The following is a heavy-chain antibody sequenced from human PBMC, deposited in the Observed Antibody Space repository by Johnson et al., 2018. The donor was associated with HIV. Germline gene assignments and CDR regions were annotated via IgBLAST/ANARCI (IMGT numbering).Heavy chain of an antibody. CDR2: ISWNSGSI. CDR1: GFTFDDYA. CDR3: ARCGSGHNSSGYYYYSGAFDI. J-gene: IGHJ3*02. V-gene: IGHV3-9*01. D-gene: IGHD3-22*01. Sequence: VQLVESGGGLVQPGRSLRLSCAASGFTFDDYAMHWVRQAPGKGLEWVSGISWNSGSIGYADSVKGRFTISRDNAKNSLYLRMNSLRAEDTAVYYCARCGSGHNSSGYYYYSGAFDIWGQGTMVTVSS.